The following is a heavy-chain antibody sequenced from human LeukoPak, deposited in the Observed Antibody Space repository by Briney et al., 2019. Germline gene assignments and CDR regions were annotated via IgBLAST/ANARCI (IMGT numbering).Heavy chain of an antibody. J-gene: IGHJ3*02. CDR1: GFTFSSYS. CDR3: ARDAGARAFDI. CDR2: ISSSSNTI. V-gene: IGHV3-48*01. Sequence: GGSLRLSCAASGFTFSSYSMNWVRQAPGKGLEWISYISSSSNTIYYADSVEGRFTISRDNAKNSLYLQMNSLRAEDTAVYYCARDAGARAFDIWGQGTMVTVSS. D-gene: IGHD2-8*02.